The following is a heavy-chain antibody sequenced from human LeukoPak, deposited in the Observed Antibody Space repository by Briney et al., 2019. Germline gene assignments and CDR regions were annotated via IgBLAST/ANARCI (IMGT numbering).Heavy chain of an antibody. Sequence: ASVKVSCKASGYTFISYGISWVRQAPGQGLEWMGWISAYNGSTKYAQKLQGRVTMTTDTSTSTAYMELRSLRSDDTDIYYCAREREGSFDYWGQGTLVTVSS. J-gene: IGHJ4*02. CDR1: GYTFISYG. CDR3: AREREGSFDY. CDR2: ISAYNGST. V-gene: IGHV1-18*01. D-gene: IGHD1-26*01.